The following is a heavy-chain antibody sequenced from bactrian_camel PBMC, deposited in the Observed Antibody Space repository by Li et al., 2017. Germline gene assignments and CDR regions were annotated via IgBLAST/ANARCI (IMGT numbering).Heavy chain of an antibody. CDR2: IAVDGTT. CDR1: GSGYTHSAYC. Sequence: HVQLVESGGGSVQAGGSLRLSCAASGSGYTHSAYCMGWFRQVPGKERVGLASIAVDGTTTYIDSVKGRFTISRDSAKNTVYLQMNSLKSDDTAVYYCALRTGAGSRCTFDEFVYNVWGQGTQVTVS. V-gene: IGHV3S1*01. J-gene: IGHJ4*01. D-gene: IGHD6*01. CDR3: ALRTGAGSRCTFDEFVYNV.